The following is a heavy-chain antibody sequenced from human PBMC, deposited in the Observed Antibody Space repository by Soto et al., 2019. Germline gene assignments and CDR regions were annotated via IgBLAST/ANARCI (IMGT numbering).Heavy chain of an antibody. V-gene: IGHV3-30-3*01. CDR2: ISYDGSNT. CDR3: ARDQGRSITCQLDY. J-gene: IGHJ4*02. D-gene: IGHD2-2*01. CDR1: GFTFSTYA. Sequence: AGSLRLSCAVSGFTFSTYAMHWVRQAPGKGLEWVAVISYDGSNTYYADSVKGRFTISRDNMLYLQMNSLRAEDTAVYYCARDQGRSITCQLDYWGQGTLVTVSS.